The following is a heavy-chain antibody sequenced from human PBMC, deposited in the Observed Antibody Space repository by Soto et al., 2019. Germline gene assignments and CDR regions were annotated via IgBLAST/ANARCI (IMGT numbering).Heavy chain of an antibody. Sequence: PSDTVSLACAFSWGSIICGYYYWAWLRQSPGNGPEWIGSVFYTGFTSYNPSLESRVSVSVDTSNSQFSLKLSAVTAADTAVYYCATSQKGYNWNYFDHWGQGALVTVSS. D-gene: IGHD1-20*01. V-gene: IGHV4-39*01. CDR1: WGSIICGYYY. CDR3: ATSQKGYNWNYFDH. J-gene: IGHJ4*02. CDR2: VFYTGFT.